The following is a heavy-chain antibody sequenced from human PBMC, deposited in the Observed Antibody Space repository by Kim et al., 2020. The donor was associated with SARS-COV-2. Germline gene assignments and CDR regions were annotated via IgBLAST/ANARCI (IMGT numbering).Heavy chain of an antibody. CDR1: GFTFNNFG. CDR2: ISYEGSKK. D-gene: IGHD3-10*01. Sequence: GGSLRLSCAASGFTFNNFGMHWVRQAPGKGLEWIAVISYEGSKKHYSDFVNGRFTISRDSLKNKMSIQMSGLTAEDTAVYYCTKANASLWFGKFQDDAF. V-gene: IGHV3-30*18. CDR3: TKANASLWFGKFQDDAF. J-gene: IGHJ3*01.